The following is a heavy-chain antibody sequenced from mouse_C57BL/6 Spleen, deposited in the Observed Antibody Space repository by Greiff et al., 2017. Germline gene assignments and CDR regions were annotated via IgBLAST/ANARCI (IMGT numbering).Heavy chain of an antibody. J-gene: IGHJ2*01. V-gene: IGHV1-5*01. CDR2: IYPGNSDT. CDR3: TVYYGNYDYFDY. Sequence: VQLQQSGTVLARPGASVKMSCKTSGYTFTSYWMHWVKQRPGQGLEWIGAIYPGNSDTSYNQKFKGKAKLTAVTSASTAYMELSSLTNEDSAVYYCTVYYGNYDYFDYWGQGTTLTVSS. D-gene: IGHD2-1*01. CDR1: GYTFTSYW.